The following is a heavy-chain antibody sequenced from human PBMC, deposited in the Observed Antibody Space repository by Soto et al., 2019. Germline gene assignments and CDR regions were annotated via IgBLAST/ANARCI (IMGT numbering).Heavy chain of an antibody. CDR1: GFTFSSYA. D-gene: IGHD3-10*01. CDR2: ISGSGGST. V-gene: IGHV3-23*01. J-gene: IGHJ4*02. CDR3: AKDPPPLWFGERGFL. Sequence: GWSLRLSCAASGFTFSSYAMSWVRQAPGKGLEWVSAISGSGGSTYYADSVKGRFTISRDNSKNTLYLQMNSLRAEDTAVYYCAKDPPPLWFGERGFLWGQGTLVTVSS.